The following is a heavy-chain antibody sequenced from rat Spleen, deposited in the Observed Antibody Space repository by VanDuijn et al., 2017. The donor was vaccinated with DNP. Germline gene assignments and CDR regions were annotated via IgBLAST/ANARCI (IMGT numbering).Heavy chain of an antibody. V-gene: IGHV5S23*01. Sequence: EVQLAESGGGLVQPGRSLKLSCAASGFTFSDYDVAWVRQAPKKGLEWVASISPSGGDTNYRDSVKGRFTVSRDDAKSSLYLQMDSLRSEDTATYYCARHALNYGSYGWFATWGQGTLVTVSS. D-gene: IGHD1-3*01. J-gene: IGHJ3*01. CDR2: ISPSGGDT. CDR1: GFTFSDYD. CDR3: ARHALNYGSYGWFAT.